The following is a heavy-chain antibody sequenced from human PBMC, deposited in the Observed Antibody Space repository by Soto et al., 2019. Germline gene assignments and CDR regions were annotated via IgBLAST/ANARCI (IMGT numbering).Heavy chain of an antibody. D-gene: IGHD3-22*01. V-gene: IGHV1-18*04. CDR3: ARDGSSGYLGTPFYYYGMDV. J-gene: IGHJ6*02. Sequence: GASVKVSCKAPGYTFTSYGLVWVRHVPGQELEWMGWISPYSGETRYAEKFQDRVTLTTDKSTSTAYMELRSLRSDDTAVYSCARDGSSGYLGTPFYYYGMDVWGQGTTVTVSS. CDR2: ISPYSGET. CDR1: GYTFTSYG.